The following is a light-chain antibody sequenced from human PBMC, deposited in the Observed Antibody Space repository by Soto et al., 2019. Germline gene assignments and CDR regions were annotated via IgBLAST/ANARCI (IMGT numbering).Light chain of an antibody. V-gene: IGKV1-5*01. Sequence: DIQVTQSPSTLAASVGGRVAITFRASESISKWLAWYQQEPGKAPELLISDASSLESGVPSRFSGSGSGTEFTITISILQPDDFATYDCQQCNSSPWTCGQGTKVDI. CDR3: QQCNSSPWT. CDR2: DAS. J-gene: IGKJ1*01. CDR1: ESISKW.